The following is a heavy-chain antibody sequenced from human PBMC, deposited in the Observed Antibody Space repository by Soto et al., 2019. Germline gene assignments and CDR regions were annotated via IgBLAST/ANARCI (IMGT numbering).Heavy chain of an antibody. CDR1: VASVTGGSTN. CDR2: SYTVGGT. V-gene: IGHV4-61*01. CDR3: ARGPPYYYDSSGYYYDARVWYFDL. Sequence: QVHLQESGPGLVKPPKTLSLPCTSSVASVTGGSTNGGWIRQPPGKGRGWFGFSYTVGGTTYTPPLKSRVAISVDTSKNQFSLKLSSVTAADTAVYYCARGPPYYYDSSGYYYDARVWYFDLWGRGTLVTVSS. D-gene: IGHD3-22*01. J-gene: IGHJ2*01.